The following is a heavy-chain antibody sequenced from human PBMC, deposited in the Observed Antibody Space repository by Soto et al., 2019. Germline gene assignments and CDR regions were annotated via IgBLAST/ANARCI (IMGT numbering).Heavy chain of an antibody. J-gene: IGHJ4*01. CDR1: GFGFNTYS. V-gene: IGHV3-23*01. D-gene: IGHD3-10*02. Sequence: GGSLKLSCAAFGFGFNTYSMNQDRQAPGKGLGWVSTISSAGSTFYGDCGKGRFTISRDNSKNTLYLQMNSLRAEDTAVYYCTKRGVYYYVYWGHGALVTVSS. CDR3: TKRGVYYYVY. CDR2: ISSAGST.